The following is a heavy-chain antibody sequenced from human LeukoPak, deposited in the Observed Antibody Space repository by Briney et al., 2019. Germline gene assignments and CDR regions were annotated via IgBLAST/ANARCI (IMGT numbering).Heavy chain of an antibody. Sequence: ASVKVSCKASGYTFTGYYMHWVRQAPGQGLGWMGWINPNSGGTNYAQKFQGRVTMTRDTSISTAYMELSRLRSDDTAVYYSARIVVVVAATLSTYYFDYWGQGTLVTVSS. V-gene: IGHV1-2*02. D-gene: IGHD2-15*01. CDR1: GYTFTGYY. J-gene: IGHJ4*02. CDR3: ARIVVVVAATLSTYYFDY. CDR2: INPNSGGT.